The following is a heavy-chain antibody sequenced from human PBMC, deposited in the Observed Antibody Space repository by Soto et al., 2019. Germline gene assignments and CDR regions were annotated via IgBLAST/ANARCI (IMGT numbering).Heavy chain of an antibody. J-gene: IGHJ4*02. D-gene: IGHD2-15*01. V-gene: IGHV4-31*03. CDR3: ARDSPMSNVGFDY. CDR2: IYYSGST. CDR1: GGSISSGGYY. Sequence: KPSETLSLPCTVSGGSISSGGYYWSWIRQHPGKGLGWVGYIYYSGSTYYNPSLKSRVTISVDTSKNQFSLKLSSVTAADTAVYYCARDSPMSNVGFDYWGQGTLVTVPQ.